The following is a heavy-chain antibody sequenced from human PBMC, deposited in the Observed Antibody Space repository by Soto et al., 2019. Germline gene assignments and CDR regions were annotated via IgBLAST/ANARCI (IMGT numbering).Heavy chain of an antibody. D-gene: IGHD5-12*01. CDR2: IFSNDEK. CDR3: PRDFTYSGYDALDI. CDR1: GFSLSNARMG. Sequence: SGPTLVNPTETLTLTCTVSGFSLSNARMGVSWIRQPPGKALEWLAHIFSNDEKSYSTSLKSRLTISKDTSKSQVVLTMTNMDPVDTATYYCPRDFTYSGYDALDIWGQGTMVTVSS. V-gene: IGHV2-26*01. J-gene: IGHJ3*02.